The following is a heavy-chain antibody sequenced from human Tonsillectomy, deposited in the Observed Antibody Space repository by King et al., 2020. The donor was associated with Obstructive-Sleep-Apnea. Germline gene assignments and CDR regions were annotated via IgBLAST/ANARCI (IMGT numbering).Heavy chain of an antibody. CDR3: TTDAYGEASYYYYGMDV. CDR2: IKSKTDGGTT. CDR1: GFTFSNAW. J-gene: IGHJ6*02. Sequence: VQLVESGGGLVKPGGSLRLSCAASGFTFSNAWMSWVRQAPGKGLEWVGRIKSKTDGGTTDYAAPVKGRFTISRDDSKNTLYLQMNSLKTEETAVYYCTTDAYGEASYYYYGMDVWGQGTTVTVSS. D-gene: IGHD4-17*01. V-gene: IGHV3-15*01.